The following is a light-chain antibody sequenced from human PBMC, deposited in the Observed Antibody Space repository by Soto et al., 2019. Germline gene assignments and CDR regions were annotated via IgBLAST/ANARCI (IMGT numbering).Light chain of an antibody. Sequence: DLVMTQSPLSLPVTPGEPASISCRSSQSLLHRNGYNYLDWYLQKPGQSPQLLIYLGSNRASGVPDRFGGSGSGTDFTLKISRVEAEDVGVYYCMQALQTPTFGGGTKVEIK. CDR2: LGS. CDR3: MQALQTPT. CDR1: QSLLHRNGYNY. J-gene: IGKJ4*01. V-gene: IGKV2-28*01.